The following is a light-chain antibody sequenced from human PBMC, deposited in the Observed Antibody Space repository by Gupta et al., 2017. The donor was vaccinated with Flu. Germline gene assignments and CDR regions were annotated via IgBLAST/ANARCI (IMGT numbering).Light chain of an antibody. CDR1: SSNIGAGYD. J-gene: IGLJ1*01. Sequence: QSVLTQPSSVSGAPGQRVTISCTGSSSNIGAGYDVHWYQQLPGTAPKLLIYGNSNRPSGVPDRFSGSKSGTSASLAITGLQAEDEADYYCQSYDSSLSGFYVVGTGTKVTVL. CDR2: GNS. V-gene: IGLV1-40*01. CDR3: QSYDSSLSGFYV.